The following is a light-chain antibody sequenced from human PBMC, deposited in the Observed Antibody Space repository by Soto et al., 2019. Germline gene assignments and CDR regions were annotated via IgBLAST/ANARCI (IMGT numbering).Light chain of an antibody. J-gene: IGKJ3*01. CDR3: QQRSNWPPLFT. V-gene: IGKV3-11*01. CDR1: QSVSSY. CDR2: DAS. Sequence: EIVLTQSPAPLSLSPGDIATLSCRASQSVSSYVAWYQQKTGQAPSLLIYDASNRATGIPAKFSGSGSGTDFTLTISSLEPEDFAVYYCQQRSNWPPLFTFGPGTKVDIE.